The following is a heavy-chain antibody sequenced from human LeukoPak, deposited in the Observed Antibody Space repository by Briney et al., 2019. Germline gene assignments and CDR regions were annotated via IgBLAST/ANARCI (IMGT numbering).Heavy chain of an antibody. CDR1: GYSFTNYC. CDR3: ARTSGSYSRNYFDY. CDR2: IYAGDSDT. J-gene: IGHJ4*02. V-gene: IGHV5-51*01. Sequence: GESLKISCKGSGYSFTNYCIGWVRQMPGKGLEWMGIIYAGDSDTRYSSSFQDQVTISADKSISTAYLQWSSLKASDTAMYYCARTSGSYSRNYFDYWGQGTLVTVSS. D-gene: IGHD1-26*01.